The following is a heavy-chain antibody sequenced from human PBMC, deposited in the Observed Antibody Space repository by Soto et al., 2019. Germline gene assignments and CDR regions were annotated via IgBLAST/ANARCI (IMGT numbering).Heavy chain of an antibody. J-gene: IGHJ4*02. D-gene: IGHD1-1*01. V-gene: IGHV1-18*01. CDR3: ARGRYGDY. CDR1: GYAFTTYG. Sequence: QVHLVQSGAEVKKPGASVKVSCKGSGYAFTTYGITWVRQAPGQGLEWMGWISAHNGNTNYAQKLQGRVTVPRDTSTRTAYMELRSLRSDDTAVDYCARGRYGDYWGQGALVTVSS. CDR2: ISAHNGNT.